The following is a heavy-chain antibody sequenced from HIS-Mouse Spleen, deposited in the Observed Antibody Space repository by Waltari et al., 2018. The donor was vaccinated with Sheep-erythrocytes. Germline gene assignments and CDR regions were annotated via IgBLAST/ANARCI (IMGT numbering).Heavy chain of an antibody. D-gene: IGHD3-9*01. Sequence: QVQLQQWGAGLLKPSETLSLTCAVYGGSFRGTYWTWIRQPPGKGLEWIGEINHSGSTNYNPSLKSRVTISVDTSKNQFSLKLSSVTAADTAVYYCARGGRRTGFDYWGQGTLVTVSS. V-gene: IGHV4-34*01. J-gene: IGHJ4*02. CDR2: INHSGST. CDR3: ARGGRRTGFDY. CDR1: GGSFRGTY.